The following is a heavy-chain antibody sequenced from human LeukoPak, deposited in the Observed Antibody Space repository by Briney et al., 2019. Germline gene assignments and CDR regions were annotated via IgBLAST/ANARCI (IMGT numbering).Heavy chain of an antibody. Sequence: GGSLRLSCAASGFTFSSYTMHWVRQAPGKGLEWVALISYDASNKYYADSVKGRFTISRDSSKNMVYLQMNSLRAEDTAVYYCARVFTPNLIFPRQKNAFDIWGQGTMVTVSS. V-gene: IGHV3-30*04. CDR2: ISYDASNK. CDR3: ARVFTPNLIFPRQKNAFDI. J-gene: IGHJ3*02. CDR1: GFTFSSYT. D-gene: IGHD3-3*01.